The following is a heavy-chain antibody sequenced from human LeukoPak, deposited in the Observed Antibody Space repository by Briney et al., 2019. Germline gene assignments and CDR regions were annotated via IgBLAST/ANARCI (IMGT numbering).Heavy chain of an antibody. Sequence: WETLSLTCTVAGGSISSHYWSWIRQPPGKGLEWIGYIYYSGSTNYNPSLKSRVTISVDTSKNQFSLKLSSVTAADTAVYYCAREATSDYYYYMDVWGKGTTVTVSS. CDR3: AREATSDYYYYMDV. CDR2: IYYSGST. J-gene: IGHJ6*03. D-gene: IGHD5-12*01. CDR1: GGSISSHY. V-gene: IGHV4-59*11.